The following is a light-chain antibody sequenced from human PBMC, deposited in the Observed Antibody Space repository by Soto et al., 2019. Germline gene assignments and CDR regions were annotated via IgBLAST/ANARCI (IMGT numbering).Light chain of an antibody. Sequence: DIKMTQSPSTLSGTVGDRVTITCRASQTISSWLAWYQQKPGKAPKLLIYKASTLKSGVPSRFSGSGSGTEFTLTISSLQPEDFATYYCQQLNSYPWTFGQGTKVDIK. V-gene: IGKV1-5*03. CDR1: QTISSW. CDR2: KAS. CDR3: QQLNSYPWT. J-gene: IGKJ1*01.